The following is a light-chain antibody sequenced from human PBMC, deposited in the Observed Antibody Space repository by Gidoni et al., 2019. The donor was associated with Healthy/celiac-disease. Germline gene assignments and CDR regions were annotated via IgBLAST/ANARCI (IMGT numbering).Light chain of an antibody. CDR3: QQYGSSPRT. CDR2: GAS. Sequence: ELVLTQSPGTLSLSPGERATLSCRASQSVSSSYLAWYQQKPGQAPRLLTYGASSRATGIPDRFSGSGSGTDFNLTISRLEPEDFEVYYCQQYGSSPRTFGQGTKLEIK. J-gene: IGKJ2*01. CDR1: QSVSSSY. V-gene: IGKV3-20*01.